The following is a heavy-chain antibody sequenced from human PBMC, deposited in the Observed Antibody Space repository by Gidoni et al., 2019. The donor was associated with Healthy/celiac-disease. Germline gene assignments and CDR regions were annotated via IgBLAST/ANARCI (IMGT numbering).Heavy chain of an antibody. J-gene: IGHJ5*02. CDR2: INHSGST. CDR3: ARGEVSSYDWFDP. D-gene: IGHD6-6*01. V-gene: IGHV4-34*01. CDR1: GGSFSGYY. Sequence: QVQLQQWGAGLLKPSETLSLTCAVYGGSFSGYYWSWIRQPPGKGLEWIGEINHSGSTNYNPSLKSRVTISVDTSKNQFSLKLSSVTAADTAVYYCARGEVSSYDWFDPWGQGTLVTVSS.